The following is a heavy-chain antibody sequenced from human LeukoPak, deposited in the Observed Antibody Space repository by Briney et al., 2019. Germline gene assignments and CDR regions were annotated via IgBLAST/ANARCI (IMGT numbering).Heavy chain of an antibody. CDR1: GFTFDDYA. CDR3: AKDKRYDSGGYFDY. CDR2: ISWNSGSI. Sequence: QPGGSLRLSCAASGFTFDDYAMHWVRQAPGKGLEWVSGISWNSGSIGYADSVKGRFTISRDNAKNSLYLQMNSLRAEDTALYYCAKDKRYDSGGYFDYWGQGTLVTVSS. V-gene: IGHV3-9*01. D-gene: IGHD3-22*01. J-gene: IGHJ4*02.